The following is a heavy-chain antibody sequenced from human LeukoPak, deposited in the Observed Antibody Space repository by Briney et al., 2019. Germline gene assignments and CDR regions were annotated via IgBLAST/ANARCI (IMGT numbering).Heavy chain of an antibody. CDR3: AKDQVYSSSSYYYMDV. CDR1: GFTFSSYA. CDR2: ISSNGGST. V-gene: IGHV3-64*01. D-gene: IGHD6-6*01. Sequence: GGSLRLSCAASGFTFSSYAMHWVRQAPGQGLEYVSAISSNGGSTYYANSVKGRFTISRDNSKNTLYLQMNSLRAEDTAVYYCAKDQVYSSSSYYYMDVWGKGTTVTVSS. J-gene: IGHJ6*03.